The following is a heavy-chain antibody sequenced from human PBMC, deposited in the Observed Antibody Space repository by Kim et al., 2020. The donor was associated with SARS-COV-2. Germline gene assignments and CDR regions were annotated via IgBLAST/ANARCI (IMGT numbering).Heavy chain of an antibody. Sequence: SVRGLFTISRDNSRNTVYLQMNSLRAEDTAVYYCARLGPVTANYYYGMDVWGQGTTVTVSS. V-gene: IGHV3-53*01. CDR3: ARLGPVTANYYYGMDV. J-gene: IGHJ6*02. D-gene: IGHD2-21*02.